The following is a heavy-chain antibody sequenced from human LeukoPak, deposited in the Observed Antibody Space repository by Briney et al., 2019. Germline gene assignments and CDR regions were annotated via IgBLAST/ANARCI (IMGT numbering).Heavy chain of an antibody. Sequence: SGPTLVNPTQTLTLTCTFSGFSLNTRGVGGGWIRQPPGRALEWLALIYWDDDRRYSPSLKSRLTITKDTSKNQVVLTMTNMDPVDTATYFCAHRKNYYDSSVFDNWGQGTLVTVSS. CDR1: GFSLNTRGVG. V-gene: IGHV2-5*02. D-gene: IGHD3-22*01. CDR2: IYWDDDR. CDR3: AHRKNYYDSSVFDN. J-gene: IGHJ4*02.